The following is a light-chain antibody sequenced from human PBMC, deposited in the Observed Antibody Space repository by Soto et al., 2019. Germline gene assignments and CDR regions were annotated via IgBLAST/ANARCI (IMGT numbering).Light chain of an antibody. Sequence: EIVMTQSPATLSVSPGERATLSCRASQSVSSNLAWYQQKPGQAPRLLIYGASTRATGIPARFSGSESGTEFTLTISSLQSEDFAVYYCQQYNNWPPPWSFGQGTKVEIK. CDR2: GAS. J-gene: IGKJ1*01. CDR1: QSVSSN. CDR3: QQYNNWPPPWS. V-gene: IGKV3-15*01.